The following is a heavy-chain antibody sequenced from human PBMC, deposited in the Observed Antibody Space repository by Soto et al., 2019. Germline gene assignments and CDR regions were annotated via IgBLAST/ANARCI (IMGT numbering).Heavy chain of an antibody. V-gene: IGHV1-18*01. CDR2: ISAYNGNT. CDR3: ARVRHLPGYYYYGMDV. CDR1: GYTFTSYC. Sequence: ASVKVSCKASGYTFTSYCISWVRQAPGQGLEWMGWISAYNGNTNYAQKLQGRVTMTTDTSTSTAYMELRSLRSDDTAVYYCARVRHLPGYYYYGMDVGGKGTTVTVS. J-gene: IGHJ6*04. D-gene: IGHD3-3*02.